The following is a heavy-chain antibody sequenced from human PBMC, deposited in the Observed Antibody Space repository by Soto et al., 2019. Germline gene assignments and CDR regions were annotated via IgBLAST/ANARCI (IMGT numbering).Heavy chain of an antibody. CDR2: ISSSSSTI. CDR1: GFTFSSYS. Sequence: GGSLRLSCAASGFTFSSYSMNWVRQAPGKGLEWVSYISSSSSTIYYADSVKGRFTISRDNAKNSLYLQMNSLRAEDTAVYYCARDEVHPYYYYMDVWGKGTTVTVSS. J-gene: IGHJ6*03. CDR3: ARDEVHPYYYYMDV. V-gene: IGHV3-48*01.